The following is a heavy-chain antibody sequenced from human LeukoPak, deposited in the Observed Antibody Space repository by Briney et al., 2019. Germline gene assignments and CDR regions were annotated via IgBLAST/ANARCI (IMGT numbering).Heavy chain of an antibody. V-gene: IGHV4-34*01. CDR3: ARGGYSYGGRFHYYYGMDV. CDR1: GGSFSGYY. J-gene: IGHJ6*02. CDR2: INHSGST. Sequence: SEALSLTCAVYGGSFSGYYWSWIRQPPGRGLEWIGEINHSGSTNYDPSLKSRVTISVDTSKNQFSLKLSSVTAVDTAVYYCARGGYSYGGRFHYYYGMDVWGQGTTVTVSS. D-gene: IGHD5-18*01.